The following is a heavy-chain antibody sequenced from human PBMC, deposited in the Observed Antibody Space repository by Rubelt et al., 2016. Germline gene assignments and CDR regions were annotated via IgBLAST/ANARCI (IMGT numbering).Heavy chain of an antibody. Sequence: QVQLVQSGAEVKKPEASVKVSCKASGYTFTSYDINWVRQATGQGLEWMGWMNPNSGNTGYAQKFQGRVTMTRNTSISTAYMELSSLRSEATAVYYCATTIAIRPYYFDYWGQGTLVTVSS. CDR3: ATTIAIRPYYFDY. J-gene: IGHJ4*02. D-gene: IGHD6-6*01. V-gene: IGHV1-8*01. CDR1: GYTFTSYD. CDR2: MNPNSGNT.